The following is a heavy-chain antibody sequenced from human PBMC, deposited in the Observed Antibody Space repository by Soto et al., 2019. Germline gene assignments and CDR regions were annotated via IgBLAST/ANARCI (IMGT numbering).Heavy chain of an antibody. CDR3: ADGGECSFNFEY. CDR1: GFTFSSYA. V-gene: IGHV3-23*01. D-gene: IGHD3-10*01. J-gene: IGHJ4*02. CDR2: ISASGGST. Sequence: EVQLLESGGGLVQPGGSLRLSCAASGFTFSSYAMSWVRQAPGKGLEWVSAISASGGSTYYADSVKGRFTISRDNSKNTLYLQLNNLRVEDKAVYYCADGGECSFNFEYWGQGTRVTVSS.